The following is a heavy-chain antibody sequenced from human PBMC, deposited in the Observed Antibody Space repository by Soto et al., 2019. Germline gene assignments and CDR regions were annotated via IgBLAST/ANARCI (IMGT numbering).Heavy chain of an antibody. CDR1: GFTFSSYS. V-gene: IGHV3-21*01. J-gene: IGHJ4*02. Sequence: PGGSLRLSCAASGFTFSSYSMNWVRQAPGKGLEWVASISSSGSYKYYADSLKGRFTISRDNAKNSLYLQMNSLRAEDTAVYFCAREGDFWSGSIFDYWGQGTLVTVSS. CDR2: ISSSGSYK. CDR3: AREGDFWSGSIFDY. D-gene: IGHD3-3*01.